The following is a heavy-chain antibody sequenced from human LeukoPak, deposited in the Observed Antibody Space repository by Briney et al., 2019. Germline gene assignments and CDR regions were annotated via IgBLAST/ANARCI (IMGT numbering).Heavy chain of an antibody. CDR2: IIPIFGTA. CDR3: ARSMVRGVIQNAFDY. J-gene: IGHJ4*02. D-gene: IGHD3-10*01. CDR1: GGTFSSYA. Sequence: SVKVSCKASGGTFSSYAISWVRQAPGQGLEWMGGIIPIFGTANYAQKFQGRVTITADESTSTAYMELSSLRSEDTAVYYCARSMVRGVIQNAFDYWGQGTLVTVPS. V-gene: IGHV1-69*01.